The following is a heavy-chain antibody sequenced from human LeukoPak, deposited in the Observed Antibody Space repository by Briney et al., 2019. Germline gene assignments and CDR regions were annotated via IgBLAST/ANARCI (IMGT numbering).Heavy chain of an antibody. CDR2: ISSSSSTI. CDR1: GFTFSSYS. J-gene: IGHJ4*02. V-gene: IGHV3-48*04. Sequence: GGSLRLSCAASGFTFSSYSMNWVRQAPGKGLEWVSFISSSSSTIYYADSVKGRFTISRDNAKNSMYLQMNSLRAEDTAVYYCARDRGGSYSAIDYWGQGTLVTVSS. CDR3: ARDRGGSYSAIDY. D-gene: IGHD1-26*01.